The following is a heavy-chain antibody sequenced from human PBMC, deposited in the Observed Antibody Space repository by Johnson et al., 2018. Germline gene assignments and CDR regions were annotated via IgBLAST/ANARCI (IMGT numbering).Heavy chain of an antibody. CDR2: ISYDGSNK. CDR3: AYGGEDAFDI. J-gene: IGHJ3*02. D-gene: IGHD4-23*01. CDR1: GFTFSSYG. Sequence: VQLVESGGGVVQPGRSLRLSCAASGFTFSSYGMHWVRQAPGKGLEWVAVISYDGSNKYYADSVKGRFTISRDNSKNTLYLEMNSLRAEDTAGYYCAYGGEDAFDIWGQGTMVTVSS. V-gene: IGHV3-30*03.